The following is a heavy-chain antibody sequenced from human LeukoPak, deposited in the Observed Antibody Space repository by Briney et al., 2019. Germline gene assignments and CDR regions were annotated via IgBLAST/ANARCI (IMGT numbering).Heavy chain of an antibody. CDR2: INSDGSST. CDR3: ARPNDFWSGSGWFDP. Sequence: GGSLRLSCAASGVTFSSYWMYWGRQALGKGVGWVSLINSDGSSTSYADSVKGRLTISRDNAKNTLYLQMNSLRAEDTAVYYCARPNDFWSGSGWFDPWGQGTLVTVSS. CDR1: GVTFSSYW. D-gene: IGHD3-3*01. V-gene: IGHV3-74*01. J-gene: IGHJ5*02.